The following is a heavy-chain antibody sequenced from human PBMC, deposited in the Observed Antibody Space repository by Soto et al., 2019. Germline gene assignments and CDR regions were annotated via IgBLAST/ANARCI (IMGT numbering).Heavy chain of an antibody. CDR1: GGSISSSSY. D-gene: IGHD6-13*01. J-gene: IGHJ6*01. CDR2: IYSIGST. Sequence: QLQLQESGPGLVKPSETLSLTCTVSGGSISSSSYWGWIRQPPGKGLEWIGSIYSIGSTYYNPSLKSRVTISVETAKNQFALKPSSVTAADTAVYYCRRSSRYSTDVWGQGTTVTVSS. V-gene: IGHV4-39*01. CDR3: RRSSRYSTDV.